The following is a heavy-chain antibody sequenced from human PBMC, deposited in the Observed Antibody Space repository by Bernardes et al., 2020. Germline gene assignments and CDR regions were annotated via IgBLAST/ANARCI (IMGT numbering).Heavy chain of an antibody. CDR3: ARDGVIIYYYYYGMDV. Sequence: GSLRLSCAASGFTFSSYWMSWVRQAPGKGLEWVANIKQDGSEKYYVDSVKGRFTISRDNAKNSLYLQMNSLRAEDTAVYYCARDGVIIYYYYYGMDVWGQGTTVTVSS. V-gene: IGHV3-7*01. D-gene: IGHD3-3*01. J-gene: IGHJ6*02. CDR2: IKQDGSEK. CDR1: GFTFSSYW.